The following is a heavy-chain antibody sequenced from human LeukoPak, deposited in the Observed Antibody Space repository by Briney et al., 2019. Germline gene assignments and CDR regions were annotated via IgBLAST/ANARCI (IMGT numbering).Heavy chain of an antibody. D-gene: IGHD6-13*01. Sequence: SETLSLTCTVSGYSISSGYYWGWIRQPPGKGLGWIGSIYQSGSTYYNPSLKSRVTISVDTSKNQFSLELSSVTAADTAVYYCARDGISIAAAGEGDFQHWGQGTLVTVSS. V-gene: IGHV4-38-2*02. CDR3: ARDGISIAAAGEGDFQH. CDR1: GYSISSGYY. CDR2: IYQSGST. J-gene: IGHJ1*01.